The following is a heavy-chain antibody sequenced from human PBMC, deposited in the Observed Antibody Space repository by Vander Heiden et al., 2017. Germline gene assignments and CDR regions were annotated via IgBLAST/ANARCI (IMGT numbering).Heavy chain of an antibody. CDR1: GFTFSHYA. Sequence: EVQLLESGGGLVQPGGSLRLSCAASGFTFSHYAMSWVRQAPGKGLEWVSAISGSGGTTYYADSVKGRFTISRDASKNTLYLQMNSLRAEDTAVYYCAKSPTWSMIVPLDYWGQGTLVTVSS. CDR3: AKSPTWSMIVPLDY. CDR2: ISGSGGTT. J-gene: IGHJ4*02. V-gene: IGHV3-23*01. D-gene: IGHD3-22*01.